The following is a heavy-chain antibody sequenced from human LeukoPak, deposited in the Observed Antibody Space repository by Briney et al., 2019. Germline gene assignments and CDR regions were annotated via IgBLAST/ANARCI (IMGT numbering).Heavy chain of an antibody. V-gene: IGHV3-13*04. J-gene: IGHJ4*02. D-gene: IGHD6-19*01. CDR1: GFTFSSYD. CDR2: IGAAGEM. CDR3: VGRLRGWSSGFDY. Sequence: PGGSLRLSCVASGFTFSSYDMHWVRQATGKGLEWVSTIGAAGEMFYPGSVKGRFTISRDDAKNSMYLQMNSLRAGDTAVYYCVGRLRGWSSGFDYWCQGVLVTVSS.